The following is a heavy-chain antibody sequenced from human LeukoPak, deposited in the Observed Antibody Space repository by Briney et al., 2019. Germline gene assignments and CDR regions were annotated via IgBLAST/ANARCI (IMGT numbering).Heavy chain of an antibody. J-gene: IGHJ4*02. Sequence: GGSLRLSCAASGFTFSSYAMSWVRQAPGKGPEWVAVIWYDGSKKYYADSVKGRFTVSRDNSKNMLYLQMNSLRAEDTAVYYCARLSGSYLDYWGQGALVTVSS. CDR1: GFTFSSYA. D-gene: IGHD1-26*01. CDR2: IWYDGSKK. CDR3: ARLSGSYLDY. V-gene: IGHV3-33*08.